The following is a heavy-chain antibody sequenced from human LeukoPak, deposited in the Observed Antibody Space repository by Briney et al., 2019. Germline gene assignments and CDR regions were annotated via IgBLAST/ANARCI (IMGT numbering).Heavy chain of an antibody. Sequence: GGSLRLSCAAPGFTFSSYWMHWVRQAPGKGLVWVSRINSDGSSTSYADSVKGRFTISRDNAKNTLYLQMNSLRAEDTAVYYCARERYDSSGYYYDWFDPWGQGTLVTVSS. CDR3: ARERYDSSGYYYDWFDP. V-gene: IGHV3-74*01. CDR2: INSDGSST. D-gene: IGHD3-22*01. J-gene: IGHJ5*02. CDR1: GFTFSSYW.